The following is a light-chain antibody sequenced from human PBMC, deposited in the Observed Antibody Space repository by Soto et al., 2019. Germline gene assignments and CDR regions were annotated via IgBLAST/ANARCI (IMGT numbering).Light chain of an antibody. J-gene: IGLJ1*01. V-gene: IGLV2-14*01. Sequence: SSLTQPASVSGSPGQSITISCTGTSSDIGGYYYVSWYQHHPGKAPKLIIYQVTNRPSGVSHRFSGSKSGNTASLTISGLQAEDEADYYCISYSSSSTSDVFGTGTKGTVL. CDR2: QVT. CDR3: ISYSSSSTSDV. CDR1: SSDIGGYYY.